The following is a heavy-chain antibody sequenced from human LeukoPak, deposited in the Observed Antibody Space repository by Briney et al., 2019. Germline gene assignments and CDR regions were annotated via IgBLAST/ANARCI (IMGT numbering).Heavy chain of an antibody. D-gene: IGHD6-19*01. Sequence: AGGSLRLSCAASGFTFSSYSMNWVRQAPGKGLEWVSSISSSSSYIYYADSVKGRFTISRDNAKNSLYLQMNGLRAEDTAVYYCARDYSNSGVVVYWGQGTLVTVSS. CDR2: ISSSSSYI. V-gene: IGHV3-21*01. CDR3: ARDYSNSGVVVY. J-gene: IGHJ4*02. CDR1: GFTFSSYS.